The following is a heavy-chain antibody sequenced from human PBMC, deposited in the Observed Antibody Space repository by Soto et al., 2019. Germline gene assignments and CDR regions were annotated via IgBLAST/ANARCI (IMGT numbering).Heavy chain of an antibody. J-gene: IGHJ4*02. Sequence: SETLSLTCSVYGASFSGYYWSWIRQSPGKGLESIGEIHHSGSTHYNPSLKSRLTFSIDESQSQFYMMLTSVTAADTALYFCARGHSTSGYDSWGQGSLVTVSS. CDR2: IHHSGST. CDR3: ARGHSTSGYDS. D-gene: IGHD6-6*01. CDR1: GASFSGYY. V-gene: IGHV4-34*01.